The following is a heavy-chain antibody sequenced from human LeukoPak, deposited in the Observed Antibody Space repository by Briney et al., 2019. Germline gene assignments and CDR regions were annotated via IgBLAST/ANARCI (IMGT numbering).Heavy chain of an antibody. D-gene: IGHD4-17*01. Sequence: GASVKVSCKASGYTFTSYGISWVRQAPGQGLEWMGWISAYNGNTNYAQKLQGRVTMTTDTSTSTAYMELRSLRSVDTAVYYCAREVYGDYPNYYYYGMDVWGQGTTVTVSS. CDR1: GYTFTSYG. CDR3: AREVYGDYPNYYYYGMDV. V-gene: IGHV1-18*01. J-gene: IGHJ6*02. CDR2: ISAYNGNT.